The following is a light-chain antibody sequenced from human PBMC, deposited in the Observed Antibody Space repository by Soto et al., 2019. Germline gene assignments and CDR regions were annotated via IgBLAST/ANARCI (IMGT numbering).Light chain of an antibody. CDR3: QHXXTSAL. V-gene: IGKV3-20*01. CDR2: AS. Sequence: EIVLTQSPGTLSLSPGERATLSCRASQSVSDSYLAWYQQKPGQAPRLLIYASSRATGIPDRFSGSGSGTDFTLTISRLEPEXXXVXXXQHXXTSALFGPGTKVDIK. J-gene: IGKJ3*01. CDR1: QSVSDSY.